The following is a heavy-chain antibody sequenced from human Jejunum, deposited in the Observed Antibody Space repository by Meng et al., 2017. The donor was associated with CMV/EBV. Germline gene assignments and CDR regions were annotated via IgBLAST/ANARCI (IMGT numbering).Heavy chain of an antibody. CDR3: ARRRDSSDWYYYYYYDMDV. CDR2: IYYSGST. J-gene: IGHJ6*02. Sequence: ISSYYWSWIRQPPGKGLEWIGYIYYSGSTNYNPSLKSRVTISVDTSKSQFSLKLTSVTAADTAVYYCARRRDSSDWYYYYYYDMDVWGQGTTVTVSS. D-gene: IGHD6-19*01. V-gene: IGHV4-59*08. CDR1: ISSYY.